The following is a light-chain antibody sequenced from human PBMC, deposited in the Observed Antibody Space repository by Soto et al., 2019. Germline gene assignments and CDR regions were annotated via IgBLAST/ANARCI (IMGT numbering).Light chain of an antibody. J-gene: IGKJ2*01. CDR1: QSLGSW. V-gene: IGKV1-5*03. Sequence: DILMTQSTSTLSASVGDRVTITCRATQSLGSWLAWYQQKPGKAPNLLIYKLSSLHSWVPSRFSGSGSGTEFHLTISSLHPDDFATYYCQHYDGSSMYTFGQGTKVEIK. CDR2: KLS. CDR3: QHYDGSSMYT.